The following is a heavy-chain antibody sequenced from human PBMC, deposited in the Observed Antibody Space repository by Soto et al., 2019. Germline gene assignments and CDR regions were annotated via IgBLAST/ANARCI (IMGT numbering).Heavy chain of an antibody. Sequence: EVQLLESGGGLVQPGGSLRLSCAASGFTFTAYAMSWVRQAPGKGREWISIISGRGDDTNYADSVKGRFTISRDNSKNTVYLQMSSLRAEDTAIYYCAKGSCSGGSCFRFDYWGQGTLVTVSS. CDR1: GFTFTAYA. CDR3: AKGSCSGGSCFRFDY. V-gene: IGHV3-23*01. J-gene: IGHJ4*02. CDR2: ISGRGDDT. D-gene: IGHD2-15*01.